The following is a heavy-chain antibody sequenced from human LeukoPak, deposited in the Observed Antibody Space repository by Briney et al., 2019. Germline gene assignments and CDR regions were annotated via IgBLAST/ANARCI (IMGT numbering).Heavy chain of an antibody. CDR1: GFTFSSYS. CDR3: ARDRYSSGWYGDY. V-gene: IGHV3-21*01. CDR2: ISSSSSYI. Sequence: PGGSLRLSCAASGFTFSSYSMNWVRQAPVKGLEWVSSISSSSSYIYYADSVKGRFTISRDNAKNSLYLQMNSLRAEDTAVYYCARDRYSSGWYGDYWGQGTLVTVSS. J-gene: IGHJ4*02. D-gene: IGHD6-19*01.